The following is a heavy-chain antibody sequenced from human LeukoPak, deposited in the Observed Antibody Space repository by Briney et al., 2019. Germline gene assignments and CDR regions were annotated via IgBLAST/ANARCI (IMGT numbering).Heavy chain of an antibody. J-gene: IGHJ4*02. Sequence: ASVKVSCKASGYTFTSYYMHWVRQAPGQGLDCMGIINPSGGSTSYAHKFQGRVTMTRDMSTSTVYMELSSLRSEDTAVYYCARDPSKTMITFGGVKGYFYYFDYWGQGTLVTVSS. CDR3: ARDPSKTMITFGGVKGYFYYFDY. V-gene: IGHV1-46*01. CDR1: GYTFTSYY. CDR2: INPSGGST. D-gene: IGHD3-16*01.